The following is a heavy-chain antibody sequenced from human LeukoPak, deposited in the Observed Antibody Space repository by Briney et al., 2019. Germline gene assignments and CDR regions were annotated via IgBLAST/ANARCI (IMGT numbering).Heavy chain of an antibody. CDR3: VRAVTSRVAWFDY. V-gene: IGHV1-18*01. D-gene: IGHD4-17*01. CDR1: GYTFTSYD. CDR2: ISVYNGNT. Sequence: ASVNVSCKASGYTFTSYDISWVRQAPGQGLEWMGWISVYNGNTKYAQKFQGRVTMTTDTSTSTAYMELRSLRSDDTAVYYCVRAVTSRVAWFDYWGQGTLVTVSS. J-gene: IGHJ4*02.